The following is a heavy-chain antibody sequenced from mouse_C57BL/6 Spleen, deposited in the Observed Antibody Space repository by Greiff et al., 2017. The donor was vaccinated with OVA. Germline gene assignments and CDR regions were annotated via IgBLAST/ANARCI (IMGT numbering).Heavy chain of an antibody. CDR2: IYPGSGST. CDR1: GYTFTSYW. CDR3: AREGKYLFAMDY. Sequence: QVQLQQPGAELVKPGASVKMSCKASGYTFTSYWITWVKQRPGQGLEWIGDIYPGSGSTNYNEKFKSKATLTVDTSSSTAYMQLSSLTSEDSAVYYCAREGKYLFAMDYWGQGTSVTVSS. J-gene: IGHJ4*01. D-gene: IGHD5-1*01. V-gene: IGHV1-55*01.